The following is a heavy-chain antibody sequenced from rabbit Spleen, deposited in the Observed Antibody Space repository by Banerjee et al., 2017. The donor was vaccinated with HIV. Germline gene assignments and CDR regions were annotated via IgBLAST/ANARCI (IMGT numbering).Heavy chain of an antibody. Sequence: QSLEESGGDLVKPEGSLTLTCTASGFSFSSSYYMCWVRQAPGKGLECIACIYADRSGSTYYANWAKGRFTISRTSSTTVTLEMTSLTAADTATYFCARDINSGWGQGTLVTVS. CDR2: IYADRSGST. V-gene: IGHV1S40*01. CDR1: GFSFSSSYY. D-gene: IGHD1-1*01. CDR3: ARDINSG. J-gene: IGHJ6*01.